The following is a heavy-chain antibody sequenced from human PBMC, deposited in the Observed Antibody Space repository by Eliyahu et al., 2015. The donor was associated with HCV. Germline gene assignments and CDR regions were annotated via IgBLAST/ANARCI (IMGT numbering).Heavy chain of an antibody. Sequence: QVQLVQSGAEVKKPGASVKVSCKASGYTFTSYGISWVRXAPGQGLEWMGWISAYNGNTNYAQKLQGRVTMTTDTSTSTAYMELRSLRSDDTAVYYCARDLPFRAYYYGSGSYYRAAVPLDYWGQGTLVTVSS. CDR3: ARDLPFRAYYYGSGSYYRAAVPLDY. V-gene: IGHV1-18*01. CDR1: GYTFTSYG. J-gene: IGHJ4*02. D-gene: IGHD3-10*01. CDR2: ISAYNGNT.